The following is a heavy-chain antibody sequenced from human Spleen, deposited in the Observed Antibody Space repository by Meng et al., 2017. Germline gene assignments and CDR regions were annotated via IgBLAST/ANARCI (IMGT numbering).Heavy chain of an antibody. CDR3: ARDPNHGDPGVRDF. CDR1: GFSFTSYH. CDR2: INLDGCDK. V-gene: IGHV3-7*01. D-gene: IGHD4-17*01. J-gene: IGHJ4*02. Sequence: GGSLRLSCVASGFSFTSYHMTWVRQAPGKGLEWVANINLDGCDKAYADSVKGRFTISRDNSQNSLYLQIISLRAEDTAVYYCARDPNHGDPGVRDFWGQGTLVTVSS.